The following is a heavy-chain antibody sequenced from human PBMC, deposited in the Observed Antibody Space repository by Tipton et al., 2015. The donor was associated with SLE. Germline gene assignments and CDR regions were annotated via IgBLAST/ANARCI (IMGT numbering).Heavy chain of an antibody. CDR2: ISGSGGST. CDR3: ARLAGDGTGY. CDR1: GFTFGDYA. D-gene: IGHD2-8*02. Sequence: SLRLSCTASGFTFGDYAMSWVRQAPGKGLEWVSAISGSGGSTYYADSVKGRFTISRDNSKNTLYLQMNSLRAEDTAVYYCARLAGDGTGYWGQGTLVTVSS. J-gene: IGHJ4*02. V-gene: IGHV3-23*01.